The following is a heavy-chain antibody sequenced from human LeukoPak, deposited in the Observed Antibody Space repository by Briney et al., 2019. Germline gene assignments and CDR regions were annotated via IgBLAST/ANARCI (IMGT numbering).Heavy chain of an antibody. Sequence: RASVNVSCTASGYTFTSYYMHWVRQAPGQGLEWMGIINPSGGSTSYAQKFQGRVTMTRDTSTSTVYMELSSLRSEDTAVYYCARDGGFGGLDYWGQGTLVTVSS. CDR2: INPSGGST. CDR1: GYTFTSYY. CDR3: ARDGGFGGLDY. D-gene: IGHD3-3*01. V-gene: IGHV1-46*01. J-gene: IGHJ4*02.